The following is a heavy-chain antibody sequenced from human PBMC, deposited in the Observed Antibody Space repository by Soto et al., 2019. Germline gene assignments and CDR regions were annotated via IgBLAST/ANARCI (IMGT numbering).Heavy chain of an antibody. CDR3: ATVWYSSGTRGYFDY. J-gene: IGHJ4*02. Sequence: ASVKVSCKVSGYTLTELSMHWVRQAPGKGLEWMGGFDPEDGETIYAQKFQGRVTMTEDTSTDTAYMELSSLRSEDTAVYYCATVWYSSGTRGYFDYWGQGTLVTVSS. CDR1: GYTLTELS. CDR2: FDPEDGET. V-gene: IGHV1-24*01. D-gene: IGHD6-19*01.